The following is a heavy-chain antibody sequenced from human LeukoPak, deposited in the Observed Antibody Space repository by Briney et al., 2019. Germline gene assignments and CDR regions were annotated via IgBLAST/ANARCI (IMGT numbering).Heavy chain of an antibody. Sequence: SETLSLTCTVSGGSISSSSYYWGWIRQPPGKGLEWIGSIYYSGSTCYNPSLKSRVTISVDTSKNQFSLKLSSVTAADTAVYYCASVLYDPWDAFDIWGQGTMVTVSS. V-gene: IGHV4-39*07. J-gene: IGHJ3*02. CDR1: GGSISSSSYY. CDR2: IYYSGST. D-gene: IGHD3-22*01. CDR3: ASVLYDPWDAFDI.